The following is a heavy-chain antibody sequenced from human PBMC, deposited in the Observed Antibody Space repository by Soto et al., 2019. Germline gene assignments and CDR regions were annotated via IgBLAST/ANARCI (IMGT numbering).Heavy chain of an antibody. D-gene: IGHD1-26*01. CDR1: GGSVSSGSYY. V-gene: IGHV4-61*01. Sequence: QVQLQESGPGLVKPSETLSLTCTVSGGSVSSGSYYWSWIRHPPGKGLEWIGYIYYSGSTNYNPSLKRRVPISVDTSKNQFSLKLSSVTAADTAVYYCAREVNSGSYRRNNWFDHWGQGTLVNVSS. CDR2: IYYSGST. J-gene: IGHJ5*02. CDR3: AREVNSGSYRRNNWFDH.